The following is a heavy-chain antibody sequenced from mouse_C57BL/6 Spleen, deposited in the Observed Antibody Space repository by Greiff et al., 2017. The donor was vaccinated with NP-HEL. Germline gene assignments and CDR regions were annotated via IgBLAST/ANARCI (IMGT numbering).Heavy chain of an antibody. J-gene: IGHJ3*01. Sequence: EVQVVESGGGLVKPGGSLKLSCAASGFTFSSYAMSWVRQTPEKRLEWVATISDGGSYTYYPDNVKGRFTISRDNAKNNLYLQMSHLKSEDTAMYYCASLLYHRRFAYWGQGTLVTVSA. CDR2: ISDGGSYT. CDR1: GFTFSSYA. V-gene: IGHV5-4*01. CDR3: ASLLYHRRFAY. D-gene: IGHD2-12*01.